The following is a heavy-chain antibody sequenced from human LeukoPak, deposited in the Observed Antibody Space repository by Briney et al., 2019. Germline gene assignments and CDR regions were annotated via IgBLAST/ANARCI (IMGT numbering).Heavy chain of an antibody. Sequence: PSETLSLTCTVSGGSISSHYWSWIRQPPGKGLEWIGYIYYSGSTNYNPSLKSRVTISVDTSKNQFSLKLSSVTAADTAVYYCARYENYYDSSGYLGDAFDIWGQGTMVTVSS. V-gene: IGHV4-59*11. CDR3: ARYENYYDSSGYLGDAFDI. D-gene: IGHD3-22*01. CDR2: IYYSGST. J-gene: IGHJ3*02. CDR1: GGSISSHY.